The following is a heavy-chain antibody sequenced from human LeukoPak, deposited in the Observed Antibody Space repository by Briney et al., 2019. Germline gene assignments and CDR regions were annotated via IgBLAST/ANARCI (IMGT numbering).Heavy chain of an antibody. D-gene: IGHD2-15*01. CDR3: ARDASPGYFDL. CDR1: GFTFSNYW. CDR2: ITNDGSTT. V-gene: IGHV3-74*01. J-gene: IGHJ2*01. Sequence: GGSLRLSCAVSGFTFSNYWMHWVRQGPGEGLAWVSRITNDGSTTGYADSVEGRFTISRDNAKNTLYLHMDSLSPEDTAVYYCARDASPGYFDLWGRGTLVTVSS.